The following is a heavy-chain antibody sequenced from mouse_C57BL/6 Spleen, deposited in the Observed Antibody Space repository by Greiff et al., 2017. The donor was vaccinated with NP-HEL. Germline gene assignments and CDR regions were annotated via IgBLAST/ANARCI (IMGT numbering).Heavy chain of an antibody. Sequence: QVQLQQPGAELVRPGSSVKLSCKASGYTFTSYWMHWVKQRPIQGLEWIGNIDPSDSETHYNQKFTDKATLTVDKSSSTAYMQLSSLTSEDSAVYYCARYGSSPYFDYWGQGTTLTVSS. CDR2: IDPSDSET. CDR1: GYTFTSYW. CDR3: ARYGSSPYFDY. D-gene: IGHD1-1*01. J-gene: IGHJ2*01. V-gene: IGHV1-52*01.